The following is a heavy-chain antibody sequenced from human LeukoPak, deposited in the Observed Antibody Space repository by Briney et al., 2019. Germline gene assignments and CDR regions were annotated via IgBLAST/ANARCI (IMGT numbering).Heavy chain of an antibody. Sequence: GGSLRLSCAASGFTFSSQWMSWVRQAPGKGLEWVANVNQGGTEKYYVDSVKGRFTISRDNAENSLYLQMNSLRAEDTAVYYCAKHRVVTATYPDAFDIWGQGTMVTVSS. CDR2: VNQGGTEK. V-gene: IGHV3-7*03. CDR3: AKHRVVTATYPDAFDI. J-gene: IGHJ3*02. CDR1: GFTFSSQW. D-gene: IGHD2-21*02.